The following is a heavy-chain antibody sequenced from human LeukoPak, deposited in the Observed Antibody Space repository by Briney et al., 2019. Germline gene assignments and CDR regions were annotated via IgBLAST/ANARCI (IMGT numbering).Heavy chain of an antibody. V-gene: IGHV3-30*03. Sequence: GGSLRLSCAASGFTFSSYNMNWVRQAPGKGLEWVAVISYDGSNKYYADSVKGRFTISRDNSKNTLYLQMNSLRAEDTAVYYCASLDGPWGQGTLVTVSS. CDR1: GFTFSSYN. D-gene: IGHD5-24*01. CDR2: ISYDGSNK. CDR3: ASLDGP. J-gene: IGHJ4*02.